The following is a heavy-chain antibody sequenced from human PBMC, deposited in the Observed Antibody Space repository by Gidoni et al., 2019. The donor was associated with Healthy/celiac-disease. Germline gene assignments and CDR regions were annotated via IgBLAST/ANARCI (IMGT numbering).Heavy chain of an antibody. D-gene: IGHD3-9*01. CDR1: GYSISSCYY. Sequence: QVQLQESGPGLVKPSETLSLTCTVSGYSISSCYYWGWIRQPPGKGLEWIGSIYHSGSTYYNPSLKSRVTISVDTSKNQFSLKLSSVTAADTAGYYCARADILTGYYNNWFDPWGQGTLVTVSS. CDR3: ARADILTGYYNNWFDP. V-gene: IGHV4-38-2*02. J-gene: IGHJ5*02. CDR2: IYHSGST.